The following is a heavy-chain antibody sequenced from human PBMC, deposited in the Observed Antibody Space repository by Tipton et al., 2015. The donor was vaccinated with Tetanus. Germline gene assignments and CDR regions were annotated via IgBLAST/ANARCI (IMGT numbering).Heavy chain of an antibody. Sequence: TLSLTCTVSGVSIRSYYWSWIRQPPGKGLEWIGYIHYSGDTNYNYNPSLQSRLTISVDTSKNQFSLNLGSVTAADTAVYYCARVGLHVVAGTGQYYFDYWGRGTLVTVSS. V-gene: IGHV4-59*01. CDR3: ARVGLHVVAGTGQYYFDY. CDR2: IHYSGDT. D-gene: IGHD6-19*01. CDR1: GVSIRSYY. J-gene: IGHJ4*02.